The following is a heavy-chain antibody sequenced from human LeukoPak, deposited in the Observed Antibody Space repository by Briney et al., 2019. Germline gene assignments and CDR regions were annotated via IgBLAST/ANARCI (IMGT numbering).Heavy chain of an antibody. V-gene: IGHV3-53*04. D-gene: IGHD5-18*01. CDR2: IYSGGST. Sequence: GGSLRLSCAASGFTVSSNYMSWVRQAPGKGLEWVSVIYSGGSTYYAASVKGRFTISRHNSKNTLYLQMNSLRAEDTAVYYCARANDSYGYPNFDYWGQGTLVTVSS. CDR1: GFTVSSNY. CDR3: ARANDSYGYPNFDY. J-gene: IGHJ4*02.